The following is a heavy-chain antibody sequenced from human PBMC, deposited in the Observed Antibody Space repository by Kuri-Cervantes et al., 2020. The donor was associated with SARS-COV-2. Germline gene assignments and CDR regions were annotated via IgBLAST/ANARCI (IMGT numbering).Heavy chain of an antibody. CDR2: IYYSGST. D-gene: IGHD2-21*01. Sequence: ESLKISCTVSGGSISSYYWSWIRQPPGKGLEWIGCIYYSGSTNYNPSLKSRVTISVDTSKNQFSLKLSSVTAADTAVYYCARAAYCGGDCYYYFDYWGQGTLVTVSS. CDR1: GGSISSYY. CDR3: ARAAYCGGDCYYYFDY. V-gene: IGHV4-59*01. J-gene: IGHJ4*02.